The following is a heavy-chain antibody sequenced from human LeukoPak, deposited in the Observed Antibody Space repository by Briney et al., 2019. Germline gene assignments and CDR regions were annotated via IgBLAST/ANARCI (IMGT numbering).Heavy chain of an antibody. D-gene: IGHD3-22*01. Sequence: SETLSLTCTVSGGSISSYYWSWIRQPPGKGLEWIGYIYYSGSTNYNPSLKSRVTMSVDTSKNQFSLKLSSVTAADTAVYYCARAIDSYYYDSSGHVGYYFDYWGQGTLVTVSS. V-gene: IGHV4-59*12. CDR2: IYYSGST. CDR3: ARAIDSYYYDSSGHVGYYFDY. J-gene: IGHJ4*02. CDR1: GGSISSYY.